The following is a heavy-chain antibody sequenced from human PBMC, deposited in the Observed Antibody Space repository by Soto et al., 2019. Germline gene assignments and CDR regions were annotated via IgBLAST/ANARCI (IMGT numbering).Heavy chain of an antibody. J-gene: IGHJ4*02. Sequence: QLQLQESGPGLVKPSETLSLTCTVSGGSISSSSYCWGWIRQPPGKGLEWIGSIYYSGSTYYNPSLKSRVTISVDTSKNQFSLKLSSVTAADTAVYYCARQEYYYDSSGYLGYFDYWGQGTLVTVSS. D-gene: IGHD3-22*01. CDR1: GGSISSSSYC. V-gene: IGHV4-39*01. CDR2: IYYSGST. CDR3: ARQEYYYDSSGYLGYFDY.